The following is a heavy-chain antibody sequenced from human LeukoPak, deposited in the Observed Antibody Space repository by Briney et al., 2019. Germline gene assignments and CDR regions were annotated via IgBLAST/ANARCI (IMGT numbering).Heavy chain of an antibody. CDR2: ISGSGGST. D-gene: IGHD6-19*01. CDR1: GFTFSSYA. V-gene: IGHV3-23*01. CDR3: ASTIAVAGTDY. J-gene: IGHJ4*02. Sequence: GGSLRLSCAASGFTFSSYAMSWVRQAPGKGLEWVSAISGSGGSTYYADSVKGRFTIPRDNSKNTLYLQMNSLRAEDTAVYYCASTIAVAGTDYWGQGTLVTVSS.